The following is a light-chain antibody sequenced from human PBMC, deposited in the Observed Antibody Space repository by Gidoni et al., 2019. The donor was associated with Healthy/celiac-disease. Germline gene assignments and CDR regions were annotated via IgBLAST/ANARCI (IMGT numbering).Light chain of an antibody. CDR2: DAS. J-gene: IGKJ2*01. Sequence: DIQMTQSPSSLSASVGDRVTITCQASQDISNYLNWYQQKQGKAPKLLIYDASNLETGVPSRFSGSGSGTDFTFTISSLQPEDIATYYCQQYDNLPPMYTFXXXTKLEIK. V-gene: IGKV1-33*01. CDR3: QQYDNLPPMYT. CDR1: QDISNY.